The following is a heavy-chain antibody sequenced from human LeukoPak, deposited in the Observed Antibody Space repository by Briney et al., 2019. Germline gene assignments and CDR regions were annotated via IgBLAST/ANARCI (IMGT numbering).Heavy chain of an antibody. J-gene: IGHJ3*02. Sequence: GGSLRLSCAASGFTFSSYEMNWVRQAPGKGLEWVSYISSSGSTIYYADSVKGRFTISRDNAKNSLYLQMNSLRAEDTAVYYCARGLTKDYYDSSGYYQSHDAFDIWGQGTMVAVSS. V-gene: IGHV3-48*03. CDR3: ARGLTKDYYDSSGYYQSHDAFDI. CDR1: GFTFSSYE. CDR2: ISSSGSTI. D-gene: IGHD3-22*01.